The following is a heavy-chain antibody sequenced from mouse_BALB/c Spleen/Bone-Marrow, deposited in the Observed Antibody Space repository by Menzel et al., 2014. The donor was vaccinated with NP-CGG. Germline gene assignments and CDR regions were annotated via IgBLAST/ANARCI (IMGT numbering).Heavy chain of an antibody. J-gene: IGHJ4*01. CDR2: IDPSDSYS. V-gene: IGHV1-69*02. CDR1: GYTFTNYW. CDR3: ARGVVYYYAMDY. Sequence: VQLQQSGVELVKPGASVKLSCKASGYTFTNYWMHWVKQRPGQGLEWIGEIDPSDSYSNYNQNFKGKATLTVDKSSSTAYMQLTSLTSEDSAVYYCARGVVYYYAMDYWGQGTSVTVSS.